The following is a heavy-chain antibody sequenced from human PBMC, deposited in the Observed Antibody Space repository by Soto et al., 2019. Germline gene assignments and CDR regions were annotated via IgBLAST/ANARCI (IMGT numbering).Heavy chain of an antibody. V-gene: IGHV4-4*07. CDR1: GDSVSSYY. J-gene: IGHJ6*02. CDR3: VRDCSGGGCYSDYGMDV. CDR2: IYISGST. Sequence: SETLSLTCTVSGDSVSSYYWSWIRQPARRGLEWIGRIYISGSTDYNPSLKGRVSMSVDRSKNQFSLKLTSVTAADTAVYYCVRDCSGGGCYSDYGMDVWGQGTTVTVSS. D-gene: IGHD2-15*01.